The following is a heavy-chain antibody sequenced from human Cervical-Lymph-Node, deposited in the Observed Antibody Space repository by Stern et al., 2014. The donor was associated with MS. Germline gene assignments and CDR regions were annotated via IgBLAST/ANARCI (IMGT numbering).Heavy chain of an antibody. D-gene: IGHD4-17*01. CDR1: GGTFSSYA. CDR2: IIPMFGTT. Sequence: VQLVESGAEVKLPGSSVKVSCKTSGGTFSSYAISWVRQAPGQGLEWMGGIIPMFGTTKYAQKFQGRVTIPSDEPTTPAYMKFGSLRSEDTAVYYCAIVNDDGGYRKLFFWYGMDVWGQGTTVTVSS. CDR3: AIVNDDGGYRKLFFWYGMDV. J-gene: IGHJ6*02. V-gene: IGHV1-69*01.